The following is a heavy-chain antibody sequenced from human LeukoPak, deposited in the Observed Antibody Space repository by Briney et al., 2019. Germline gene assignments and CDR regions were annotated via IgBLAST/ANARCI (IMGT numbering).Heavy chain of an antibody. J-gene: IGHJ5*02. CDR1: GGSFSGYY. V-gene: IGHV4-34*01. CDR2: INHSGST. D-gene: IGHD6-6*01. Sequence: PSETLSLTCAVYGGSFSGYYWSWIRQPPGKGLEWIGEINHSGSTNYNPSLKSRVTVSVDTSKNQFSLKLSSVTAADTAVYYCAGGRIEQLALDPWGQGTLVTVSS. CDR3: AGGRIEQLALDP.